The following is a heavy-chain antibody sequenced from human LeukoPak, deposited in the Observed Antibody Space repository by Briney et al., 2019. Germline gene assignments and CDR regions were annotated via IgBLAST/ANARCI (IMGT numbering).Heavy chain of an antibody. V-gene: IGHV1-69*05. CDR1: AGTFSSYA. Sequence: PVASVNVACKASAGTFSSYAISWVRHAAGQGREWMGGIIPIFGTANYAQKFQGRVTITTDESTSTAYMELSSLRSEDTAVYYCARGPRPPSYYYDSSGPDAFDIWGQGTMVTVSS. J-gene: IGHJ3*02. D-gene: IGHD3-22*01. CDR3: ARGPRPPSYYYDSSGPDAFDI. CDR2: IIPIFGTA.